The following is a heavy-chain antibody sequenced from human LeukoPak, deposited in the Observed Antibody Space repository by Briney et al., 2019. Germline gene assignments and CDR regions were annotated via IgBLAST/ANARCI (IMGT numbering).Heavy chain of an antibody. J-gene: IGHJ3*01. D-gene: IGHD1-20*01. CDR1: GFIFSDHY. CDR3: VRGHNSFDL. V-gene: IGHV3-72*01. Sequence: GGSLRLSCAVAGFIFSDHYLDWVRQPPGRGLGWVGRSRIKTDGYITQYAASVTGRFTISRDESKNSLYLHMNSLRSEDTAVYFCVRGHNSFDLWGQGTMVTVSS. CDR2: SRIKTDGYIT.